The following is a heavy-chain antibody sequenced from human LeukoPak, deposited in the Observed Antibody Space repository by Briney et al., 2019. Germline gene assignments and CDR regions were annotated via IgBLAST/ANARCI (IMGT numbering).Heavy chain of an antibody. J-gene: IGHJ6*04. Sequence: SETLSLTCTVSGGSISSSSYYWGWIRQPPGKGLEWIGSIYYSGSTYYNPSLKSRVTISVDTSKNQFSLKLSSVTAADTAVYYCANSLSNYTHQDLMDAWGKGTTVTVSS. CDR2: IYYSGST. D-gene: IGHD4-11*01. CDR3: ANSLSNYTHQDLMDA. CDR1: GGSISSSSYY. V-gene: IGHV4-39*01.